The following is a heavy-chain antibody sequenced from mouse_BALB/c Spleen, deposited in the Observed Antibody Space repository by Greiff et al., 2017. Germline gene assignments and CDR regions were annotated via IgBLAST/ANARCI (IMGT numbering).Heavy chain of an antibody. J-gene: IGHJ4*01. D-gene: IGHD2-10*02. Sequence: DVMLVESGGGLVQPGGSLKLSCAASGFTFSSYGMSWVRQTPDKRLELVATINSNGGSTYYPDSVKGRFTISRDNAKNTLYLQMSSLKSEDTAMYYCARDVLRRYGNYYYYAMDYWGQGTSVTVSS. V-gene: IGHV5-6-3*01. CDR2: INSNGGST. CDR1: GFTFSSYG. CDR3: ARDVLRRYGNYYYYAMDY.